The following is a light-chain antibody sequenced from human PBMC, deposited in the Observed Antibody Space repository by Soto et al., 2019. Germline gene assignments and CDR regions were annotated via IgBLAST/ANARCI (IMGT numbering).Light chain of an antibody. CDR1: QTVSSTF. CDR3: QQYGSSPLT. J-gene: IGKJ4*01. CDR2: GVS. Sequence: EIVLTQSPGTLSLSPGERATLSCRASQTVSSTFLAWYQQKPGQAPRLLIYGVSNRATGIPDRFSGSGSGTDFTLTISRLEPEDFAVYYCQQYGSSPLTFGGGTKVDI. V-gene: IGKV3-20*01.